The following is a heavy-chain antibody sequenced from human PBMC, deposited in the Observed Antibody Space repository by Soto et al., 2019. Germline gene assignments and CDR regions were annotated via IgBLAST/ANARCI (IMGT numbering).Heavy chain of an antibody. CDR3: AKDPRPRYDILTGYYFGYPNWFDP. CDR1: GFTFSSYG. Sequence: QPGGSLRLSCAASGFTFSSYGMHWVRQAPGKGLEWVAVISYDGSNKYYADSVKGRFTISRDNSKNTLYLQMNSLRAEDTAVYYCAKDPRPRYDILTGYYFGYPNWFDPWGQGTLVTVSS. J-gene: IGHJ5*02. V-gene: IGHV3-30*18. CDR2: ISYDGSNK. D-gene: IGHD3-9*01.